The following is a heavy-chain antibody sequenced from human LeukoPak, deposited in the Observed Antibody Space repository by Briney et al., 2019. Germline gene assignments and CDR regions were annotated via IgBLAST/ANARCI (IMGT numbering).Heavy chain of an antibody. CDR2: ISYDGSNK. CDR1: GFTFISYA. Sequence: GGSLRLSCAASGFTFISYAMHWVRQAPGKGLEWVAVISYDGSNKYYADSVKGPFTTSRDNSKNTLYLQMNSLRAEDTAVYYCARSQWELRFGWYFDLWGRGTLVTVSS. D-gene: IGHD1-26*01. V-gene: IGHV3-30*04. J-gene: IGHJ2*01. CDR3: ARSQWELRFGWYFDL.